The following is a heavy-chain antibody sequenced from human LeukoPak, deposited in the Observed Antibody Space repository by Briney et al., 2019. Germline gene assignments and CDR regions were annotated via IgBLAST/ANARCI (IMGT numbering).Heavy chain of an antibody. D-gene: IGHD3-3*01. CDR3: AKDSALVLRFLEWLFPDDY. CDR1: GFTFSSYA. J-gene: IGHJ4*02. Sequence: GGSLRLSCAASGFTFSSYAMHWVRQAPGKGLEWVAVISYDGSNKYYADSVKGRFTISRDNSKNTLYLQMNSLRGEDTAVYYCAKDSALVLRFLEWLFPDDYWGQGTLVTVSS. CDR2: ISYDGSNK. V-gene: IGHV3-30*04.